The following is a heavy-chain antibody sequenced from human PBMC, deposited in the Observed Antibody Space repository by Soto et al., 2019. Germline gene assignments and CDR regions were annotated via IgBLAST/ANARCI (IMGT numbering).Heavy chain of an antibody. Sequence: GGSLRLSCVACGFNFGNFGMHWVRQAPGKGLEWLTVISNDENIKQDSVRGRFAIARDNSKNTLYLHLTSLRAEDTAIYYCARGLRGVLDYWGQGTLVTVSS. CDR1: GFNFGNFG. D-gene: IGHD5-12*01. J-gene: IGHJ4*02. V-gene: IGHV3-33*01. CDR3: ARGLRGVLDY. CDR2: ISNDENIK.